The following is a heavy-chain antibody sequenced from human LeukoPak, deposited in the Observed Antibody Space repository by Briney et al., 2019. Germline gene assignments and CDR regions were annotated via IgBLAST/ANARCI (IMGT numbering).Heavy chain of an antibody. CDR3: ARDGYYDTGAPFDY. D-gene: IGHD3-22*01. J-gene: IGHJ4*02. Sequence: GGSLRLSCVASGFTFSDYRMNWVRQAPGKGLEWLSYISSSDTVIYYADSVKGRFTTSRDNAKSSLYLQMTSLRAEDTAVYYCARDGYYDTGAPFDYWGQGTLVTVSS. CDR1: GFTFSDYR. V-gene: IGHV3-48*01. CDR2: ISSSDTVI.